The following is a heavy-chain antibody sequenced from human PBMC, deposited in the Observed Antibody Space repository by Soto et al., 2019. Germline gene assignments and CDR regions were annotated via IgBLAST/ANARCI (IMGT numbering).Heavy chain of an antibody. CDR3: AGSFSGRGGMDV. J-gene: IGHJ6*02. Sequence: SQTLSLTCAISGDSVSSNSAALNWIRQSPSRGLEWLGRTYYRSKWYNDYAVSVKSRLTINPDTSKHQFSLQLNSVTPEDTAVYYCAGSFSGRGGMDVWGQGTSVTVSS. V-gene: IGHV6-1*01. D-gene: IGHD3-10*01. CDR2: TYYRSKWYN. CDR1: GDSVSSNSAA.